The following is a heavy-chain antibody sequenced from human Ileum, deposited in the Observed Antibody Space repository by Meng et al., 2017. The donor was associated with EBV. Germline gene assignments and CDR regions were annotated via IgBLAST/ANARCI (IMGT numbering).Heavy chain of an antibody. CDR1: RYSISSTNW. J-gene: IGHJ4*02. CDR2: IYYSGST. CDR3: ARNVPGTSAYYD. Sequence: QGQLAEAGRGLVKPSDTLSLTCAVSRYSISSTNWWGWIRQPPGKGLEWIGYIYYSGSTSYNPSLKGRVTMSVDTSKNQFSLNLNSVTAVDTAVYYCARNVPGTSAYYDWGQGTLVTVSS. D-gene: IGHD3-22*01. V-gene: IGHV4-28*01.